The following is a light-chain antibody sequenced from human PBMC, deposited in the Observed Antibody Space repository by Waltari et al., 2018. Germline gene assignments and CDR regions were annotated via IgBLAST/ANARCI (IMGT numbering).Light chain of an antibody. CDR2: AAS. J-gene: IGKJ2*01. V-gene: IGKV1-5*03. CDR1: QSISSW. Sequence: DIQMTQSPSTLSASVGDRVTITCRASQSISSWLAWYQQKPGEAPKLLIYAASSLESGVPSRFSGSGSGTEFTLTISSLQPDDFATYYCQQYNSYSRTFGQGTKLEIK. CDR3: QQYNSYSRT.